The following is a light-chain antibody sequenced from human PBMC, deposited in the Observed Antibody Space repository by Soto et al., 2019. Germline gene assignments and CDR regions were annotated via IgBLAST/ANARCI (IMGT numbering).Light chain of an antibody. V-gene: IGLV2-23*01. CDR1: SSDVGSYNL. Sequence: QSALTQPASVSGSPGQSITISCTGTSSDVGSYNLVSWYQQHPGKAPKLMIYEGTNRPSGVSNRFSGSKSGNTASLTISGLQAEDAAHYYCSSHAGRVVFGGGTKLTVL. J-gene: IGLJ2*01. CDR2: EGT. CDR3: SSHAGRVV.